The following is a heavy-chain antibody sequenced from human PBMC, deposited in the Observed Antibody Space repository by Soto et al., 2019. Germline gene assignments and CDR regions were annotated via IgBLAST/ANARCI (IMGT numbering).Heavy chain of an antibody. V-gene: IGHV3-23*01. CDR1: GFTFSSYA. J-gene: IGHJ6*02. Sequence: GGSLRLSCAASGFTFSSYAMSWVRQAPGKGLEWVSAISGSGGSTYYADSVKGRFTISRDNSKNTLYLQMNSLRAEDTAVYYCAKFFLEWLEGPDYYYYGMDVWGQGTTVTVSS. CDR3: AKFFLEWLEGPDYYYYGMDV. CDR2: ISGSGGST. D-gene: IGHD3-3*01.